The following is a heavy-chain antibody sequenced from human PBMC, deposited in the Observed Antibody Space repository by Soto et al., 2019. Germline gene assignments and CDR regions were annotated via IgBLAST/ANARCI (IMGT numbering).Heavy chain of an antibody. CDR2: ISGSGDNT. CDR3: AKRAWGTYYFDY. D-gene: IGHD3-16*01. CDR1: GFTFSSYA. J-gene: IGHJ4*02. Sequence: EVQLLESGGGLVQPGGSLRLSCAASGFTFSSYAMSWVRQAPGKGLEWVSAISGSGDNTFYADSVKGRFTISRDNSKNTLYLQMNSLRAEDTAVYYCAKRAWGTYYFDYWGQGTLVTVSS. V-gene: IGHV3-23*01.